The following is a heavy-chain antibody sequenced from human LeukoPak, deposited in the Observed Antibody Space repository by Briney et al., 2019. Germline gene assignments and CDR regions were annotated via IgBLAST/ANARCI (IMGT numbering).Heavy chain of an antibody. CDR2: VYTSGST. CDR1: GGSLSSYY. V-gene: IGHV4-4*07. CDR3: ARVPRSYYYYYYMDV. Sequence: SETLSLTCTVSGGSLSSYYWSWIRQPAGKGLEWIGRVYTSGSTNYNPSLKSRVTISADTSKNQFSLKLSSVTAADTAVYYCARVPRSYYYYYYMDVWGKGTTVTVSS. J-gene: IGHJ6*03.